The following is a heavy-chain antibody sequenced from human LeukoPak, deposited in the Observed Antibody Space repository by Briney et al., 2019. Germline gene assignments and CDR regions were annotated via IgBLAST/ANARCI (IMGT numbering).Heavy chain of an antibody. CDR1: GGSISSSSYY. CDR3: ARDRAGDWNYGIDY. CDR2: IYYSGST. Sequence: PSETLSLTCTVSGGSISSSSYYWGWIRQPPGKGLEWIGSIYYSGSTYYNPSLKSRVTISVDTSKNQFSLKLSSVTAADTAVYYCARDRAGDWNYGIDYWGQGTLVTVSS. V-gene: IGHV4-39*07. J-gene: IGHJ4*02. D-gene: IGHD1-7*01.